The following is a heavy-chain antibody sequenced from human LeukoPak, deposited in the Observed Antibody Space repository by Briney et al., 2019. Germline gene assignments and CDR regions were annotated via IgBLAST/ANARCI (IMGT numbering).Heavy chain of an antibody. Sequence: GGSLRLSCATSGFTFSDHYMTWIRQAPGKGLEWVSYISSSSSTIYYADSVKGRFTISRDNAKNSLYLQMNSLRAEDTAVYYCARDLILLRYDILTGYYRNDYWGQGTLVTVSS. CDR3: ARDLILLRYDILTGYYRNDY. CDR2: ISSSSSTI. J-gene: IGHJ4*02. D-gene: IGHD3-9*01. V-gene: IGHV3-11*04. CDR1: GFTFSDHY.